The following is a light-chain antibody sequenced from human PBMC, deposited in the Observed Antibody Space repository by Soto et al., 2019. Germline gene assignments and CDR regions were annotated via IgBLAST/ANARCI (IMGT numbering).Light chain of an antibody. CDR3: QSYDSGLSAFYV. CDR2: HNR. CDR1: ISNIGAGYD. Sequence: QSLLTQPPSVSGAPGQRFTISCTGSISNIGAGYDVHWYQQLPGTAPKLLIYHNRDRPSGVPDRFSGSKSGTSDSLAITGLQAEDEDDYYCQSYDSGLSAFYVFGTGTKVTVL. V-gene: IGLV1-40*01. J-gene: IGLJ1*01.